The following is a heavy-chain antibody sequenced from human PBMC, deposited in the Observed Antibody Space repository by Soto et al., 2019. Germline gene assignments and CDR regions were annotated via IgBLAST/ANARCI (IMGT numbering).Heavy chain of an antibody. V-gene: IGHV1-18*01. J-gene: IGHJ6*03. D-gene: IGHD6-6*01. CDR3: ARDPIYSSSSGGNYYYMDV. CDR2: ISAYNGNT. Sequence: ASVKVSCKASGYTFTSYGISWVRQAPGQGLEWMGWISAYNGNTNYAQKLQGRVTMTTDTSTSTAYMELRSLRSDDTAVYYCARDPIYSSSSGGNYYYMDVWGKGTTVTVSS. CDR1: GYTFTSYG.